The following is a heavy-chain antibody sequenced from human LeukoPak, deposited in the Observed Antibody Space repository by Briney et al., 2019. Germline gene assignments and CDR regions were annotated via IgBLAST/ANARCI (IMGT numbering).Heavy chain of an antibody. CDR3: ARGDAAARLQH. Sequence: SETLSLTCAVYGGSFSGYYYTWIRQPPGKGLEWIGEINHSGRTYYSPSLKRRVTISLDTSKNQFSLRLSSVTAADAAVYFCARGDAAARLQHWGQGTLVTVSS. CDR1: GGSFSGYY. CDR2: INHSGRT. V-gene: IGHV4-34*01. D-gene: IGHD6-6*01. J-gene: IGHJ1*01.